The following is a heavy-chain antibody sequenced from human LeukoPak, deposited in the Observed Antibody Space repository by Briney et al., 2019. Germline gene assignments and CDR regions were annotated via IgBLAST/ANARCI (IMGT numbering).Heavy chain of an antibody. D-gene: IGHD2-2*01. J-gene: IGHJ3*02. CDR1: GFTFSSYA. V-gene: IGHV3-23*01. CDR2: ISGSGGST. CDR3: GKVRDYQLHGAFDI. Sequence: GGSLRLSCAASGFTFSSYAMSWVRQAPGKGLEWVSAISGSGGSTYYVDSVKGRFTISRDNSKNTLYLQMNSLRAEDTAVYYCGKVRDYQLHGAFDIWGQGTMVTVSS.